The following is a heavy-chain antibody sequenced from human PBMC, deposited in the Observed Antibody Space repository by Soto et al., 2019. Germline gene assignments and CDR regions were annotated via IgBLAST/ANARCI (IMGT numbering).Heavy chain of an antibody. V-gene: IGHV4-34*01. J-gene: IGHJ1*01. CDR1: GGSFSDYS. CDR2: INPTGST. D-gene: IGHD6-19*01. CDR3: ARRGPPYSSGGMWFQH. Sequence: PSETLSLTCAVYGGSFSDYSWNWIRQPPGKGLEWIGEINPTGSTSYNPSLKSRVTISVDTAKNQFSLKLSSVTAADTAVYYCARRGPPYSSGGMWFQHWGQGTLVTVSS.